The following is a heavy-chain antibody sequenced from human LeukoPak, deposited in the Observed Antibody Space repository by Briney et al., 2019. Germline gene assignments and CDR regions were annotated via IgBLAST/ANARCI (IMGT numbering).Heavy chain of an antibody. Sequence: GGSLRLSCAGSGFTFRSYGMHWVRQAPGKGLEWVAVISTDGSNKYYADSVKGRFTISRDNSKNTLYLQMNSLRAEDTAVYYCAKESEDGPGGYWGQGTLVTVSS. CDR3: AKESEDGPGGY. J-gene: IGHJ4*02. CDR2: ISTDGSNK. D-gene: IGHD5-24*01. CDR1: GFTFRSYG. V-gene: IGHV3-30*18.